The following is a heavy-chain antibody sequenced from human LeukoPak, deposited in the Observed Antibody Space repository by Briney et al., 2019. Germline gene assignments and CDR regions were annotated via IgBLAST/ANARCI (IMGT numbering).Heavy chain of an antibody. D-gene: IGHD3-16*01. J-gene: IGHJ4*02. V-gene: IGHV4-31*03. CDR1: GGSISSGGYY. Sequence: SETLSLTCTVSGGSISSGGYYWSWIRQHPGKGLEWIGYIYYSGSTYYNPSLKSRVTISVDTSKNQFSLKLTSVTAADTGVYYCVRHPRGGPYFDYWGQGTLVTVSS. CDR2: IYYSGST. CDR3: VRHPRGGPYFDY.